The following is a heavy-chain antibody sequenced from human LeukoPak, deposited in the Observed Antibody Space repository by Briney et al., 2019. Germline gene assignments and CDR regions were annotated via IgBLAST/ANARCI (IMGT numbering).Heavy chain of an antibody. CDR2: ISSNGGST. CDR1: GFTFSSYA. J-gene: IGHJ4*02. CDR3: ARVGKTSSAY. Sequence: PGGSLRLSCAASGFTFSSYAMHWVRQAPGKGLEYVSAISSNGGSTYYANSVKGRFTISRDNSKNTLYLQMGSLRGEDMAVYYCARVGKTSSAYWGQGTLVTVSS. V-gene: IGHV3-64*01.